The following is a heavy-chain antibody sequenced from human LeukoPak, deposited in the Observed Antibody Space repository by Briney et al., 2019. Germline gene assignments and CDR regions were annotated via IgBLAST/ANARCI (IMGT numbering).Heavy chain of an antibody. CDR2: IIPIFGTA. V-gene: IGHV1-69*05. CDR1: GGTFSSYA. Sequence: VASVKVSCKASGGTFSSYAISWVRQAPGQGLEWMGRIIPIFGTANYAQKFQGRVTITTDESTSTAYMELSSLRSEDTAVYYCAKEMNWNCVGYYYYYMDVWGKGTTVTVSS. CDR3: AKEMNWNCVGYYYYYMDV. J-gene: IGHJ6*03. D-gene: IGHD1-7*01.